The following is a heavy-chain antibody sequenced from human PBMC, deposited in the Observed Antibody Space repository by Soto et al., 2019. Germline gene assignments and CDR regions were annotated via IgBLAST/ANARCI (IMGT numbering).Heavy chain of an antibody. Sequence: EVQLLESGGGLVQPGGSQRLSCAASGFTFGDYLMNWVRQSPGKGLEWVSSIGGRDGSTYYADSVKGRCTISRDNSRSTMFLQMDDLRGEDTAVYYGAQGRSVSWSWGPPPNWFNPWGQGTLVTVSS. V-gene: IGHV3-23*01. CDR2: IGGRDGST. CDR1: GFTFGDYL. D-gene: IGHD6-13*01. J-gene: IGHJ5*02. CDR3: AQGRSVSWSWGPPPNWFNP.